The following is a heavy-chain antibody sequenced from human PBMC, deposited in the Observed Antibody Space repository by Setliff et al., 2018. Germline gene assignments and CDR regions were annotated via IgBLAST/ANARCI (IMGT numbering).Heavy chain of an antibody. CDR1: GYTFTDYG. CDR2: ISPYTGNT. J-gene: IGHJ4*02. D-gene: IGHD6-19*01. CDR3: VRVTSGRLDFDY. Sequence: ASVKVSCKASGYTFTDYGISWVRQAPGQGLEWMGWISPYTGNTFYAQKFQGRVTITWVTSISTAYMELSSLRSEDTAVYYCVRVTSGRLDFDYWGQGTPVTVSS. V-gene: IGHV1-18*01.